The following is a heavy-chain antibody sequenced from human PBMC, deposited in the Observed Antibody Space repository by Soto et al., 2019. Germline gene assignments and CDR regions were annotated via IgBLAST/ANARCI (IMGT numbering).Heavy chain of an antibody. V-gene: IGHV3-23*01. D-gene: IGHD3-3*01. J-gene: IGHJ4*02. CDR3: AKGETYYDFWSGYYYLDY. CDR1: GFTFSSYA. CDR2: ISGSGGST. Sequence: GGSLRLSCAASGFTFSSYAMSWVRQAPGKGLEWVSAISGSGGSTYYADSVKGRFTISRDNSKNTLYLQMNSLRAEDTAVYYCAKGETYYDFWSGYYYLDYWGQGTLVTVSS.